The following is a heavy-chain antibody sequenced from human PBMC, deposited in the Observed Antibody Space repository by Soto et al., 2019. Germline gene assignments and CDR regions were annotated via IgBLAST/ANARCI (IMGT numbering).Heavy chain of an antibody. V-gene: IGHV1-2*04. J-gene: IGHJ4*02. CDR2: INPNSGGT. D-gene: IGHD6-19*01. CDR3: AREENSSCWYEQILFDY. CDR1: GYTFTGYY. Sequence: ASVKVSCKASGYTFTGYYMHWVRQAPGQGLEWMGWINPNSGGTNYAQKFQGWVTMARDTSISTAYMELSRLRSDDTAVYYCAREENSSCWYEQILFDYCGQGTLVTVSS.